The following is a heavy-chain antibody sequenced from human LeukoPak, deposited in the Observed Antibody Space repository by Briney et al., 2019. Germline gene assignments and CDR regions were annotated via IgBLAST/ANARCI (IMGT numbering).Heavy chain of an antibody. J-gene: IGHJ6*03. CDR2: IIPIFGTA. Sequence: SVKVSCKASGGTFSNYAISWVRQAPGQGLEWMGGIIPIFGTANYAQKFRGRVTITADKSTRTAYMELSSLRSEDTAVYYCARDALSGYDPNYYYYYYMDVWGKGTTVTVSS. CDR1: GGTFSNYA. CDR3: ARDALSGYDPNYYYYYYMDV. V-gene: IGHV1-69*06. D-gene: IGHD5-12*01.